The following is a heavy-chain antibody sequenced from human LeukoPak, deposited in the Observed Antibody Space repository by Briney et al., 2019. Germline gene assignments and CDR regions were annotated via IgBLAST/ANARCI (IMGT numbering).Heavy chain of an antibody. J-gene: IGHJ6*03. V-gene: IGHV3-30*03. Sequence: GGSPRLSCAASGFTFSSYGMHWVRQAPGKGLEWVAVISYDGSNKYYADSVKGRFTISRDNAKNSLYLQLNSLRAEDTALYYCARGPSCSSTSCYRYMDVWGKGTTVTVSS. CDR2: ISYDGSNK. CDR1: GFTFSSYG. CDR3: ARGPSCSSTSCYRYMDV. D-gene: IGHD2-2*01.